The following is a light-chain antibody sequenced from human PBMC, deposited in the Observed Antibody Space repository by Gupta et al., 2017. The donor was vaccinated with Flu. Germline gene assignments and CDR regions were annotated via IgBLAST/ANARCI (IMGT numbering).Light chain of an antibody. CDR1: QSVSSY. J-gene: IGKJ1*01. Sequence: GERANLSCRASQSVSSYLAWYQHRPGQAPKLLIYGASTRATGIPARFSGSGSGTDFILTISSLEPEDFAVYYCQQQSNWPRTFGQGTKVE. CDR3: QQQSNWPRT. V-gene: IGKV3-11*01. CDR2: GAS.